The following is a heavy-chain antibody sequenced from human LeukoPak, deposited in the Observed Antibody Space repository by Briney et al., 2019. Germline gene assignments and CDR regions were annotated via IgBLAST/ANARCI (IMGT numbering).Heavy chain of an antibody. Sequence: PGGSLRLSCAASGFTFSSYGMHWVRQAPGKGLEWVAVIWYDGSNKYYADSVKGRFTISRDNAKNSLYLQMNSLRTEDTAVYYCARDGHCSSTSCYSPYYGMDVWGQGTTVTVSS. CDR3: ARDGHCSSTSCYSPYYGMDV. D-gene: IGHD2-2*01. CDR2: IWYDGSNK. V-gene: IGHV3-33*01. CDR1: GFTFSSYG. J-gene: IGHJ6*02.